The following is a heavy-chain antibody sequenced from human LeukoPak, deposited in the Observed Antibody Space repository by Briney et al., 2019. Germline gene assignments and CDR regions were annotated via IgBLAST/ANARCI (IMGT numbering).Heavy chain of an antibody. J-gene: IGHJ4*02. CDR1: GYTFTGYY. Sequence: ASVKVSCKASGYTFTGYYMHWVRQAPGQGLEWMGWINPNSGGTNYAQKFQGWVTMTRDTSISTAYMELSRLRSDDTAVYYCAREYYYDSSVQTDGLGFDYWGQGTLVTVSS. D-gene: IGHD3-22*01. CDR2: INPNSGGT. V-gene: IGHV1-2*04. CDR3: AREYYYDSSVQTDGLGFDY.